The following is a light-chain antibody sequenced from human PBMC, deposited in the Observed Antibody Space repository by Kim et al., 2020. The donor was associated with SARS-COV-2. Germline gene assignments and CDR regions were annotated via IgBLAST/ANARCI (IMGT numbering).Light chain of an antibody. CDR3: QQRSNWPHALT. V-gene: IGKV3-11*01. CDR1: QSVGTY. J-gene: IGKJ4*01. Sequence: PGERATLSCRASQSVGTYLAWYQQKPGQAPRLLIYDASNRATGIPARFSGSGSGTDFTLTISSLESEDFAVYYCQQRSNWPHALTFGGGTKVDIK. CDR2: DAS.